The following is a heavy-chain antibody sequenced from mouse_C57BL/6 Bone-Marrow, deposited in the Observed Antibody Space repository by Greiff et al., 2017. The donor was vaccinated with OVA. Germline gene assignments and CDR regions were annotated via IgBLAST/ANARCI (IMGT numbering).Heavy chain of an antibody. CDR1: GYSFTGYY. Sequence: EVQLQQSGPELVKPGASVKISCKASGYSFTGYYMNWVKQSPEKSLEWIGEINPSTGGTTYNQKFKAKATLTVDKSSSTAYMQLKSLTSEDSAVYYCARDGYYGGFAYWGQGTLVTVSA. CDR2: INPSTGGT. CDR3: ARDGYYGGFAY. J-gene: IGHJ3*01. D-gene: IGHD2-3*01. V-gene: IGHV1-42*01.